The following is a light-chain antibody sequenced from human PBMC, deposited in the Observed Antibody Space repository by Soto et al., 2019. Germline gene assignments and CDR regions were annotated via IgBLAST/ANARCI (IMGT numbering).Light chain of an antibody. CDR3: CSYAGSYSYV. CDR2: DVS. CDR1: SSDDGGYNY. Sequence: QSALTQPRSVAGYPGQSVAISCTGTSSDDGGYNYVSWYQQHPGKAPKLMIYDVSKRPSGVPDRFSGSKSGNTASLTISGLQAEDEADYYCCSYAGSYSYVFGTGTKLTVL. J-gene: IGLJ1*01. V-gene: IGLV2-11*01.